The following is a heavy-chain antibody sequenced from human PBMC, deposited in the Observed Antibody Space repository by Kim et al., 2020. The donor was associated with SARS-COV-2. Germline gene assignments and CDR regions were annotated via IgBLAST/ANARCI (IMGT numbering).Heavy chain of an antibody. Sequence: GGSLRLSCAASGFTFSSHWMNWVRQAPGKGLEWVANIQEDGSEKYYVDSVKGRFTISRDNAKNSLYLQMNSLRDDDTAIYYCARDSSANYADFDYWGQGTLVTVSS. CDR1: GFTFSSHW. V-gene: IGHV3-7*01. D-gene: IGHD1-7*01. CDR3: ARDSSANYADFDY. CDR2: IQEDGSEK. J-gene: IGHJ4*02.